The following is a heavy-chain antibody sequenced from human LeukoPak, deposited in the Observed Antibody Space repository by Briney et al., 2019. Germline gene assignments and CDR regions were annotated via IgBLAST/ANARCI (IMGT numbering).Heavy chain of an antibody. V-gene: IGHV1-8*01. J-gene: IGHJ4*02. CDR2: MNPNSGNT. CDR3: ARGSDDFWSGYSPSY. Sequence: GASVKVSCKASGYTFTSYDINWVRQATGQGLEWMGWMNPNSGNTGYAQKFQGRVTMTRNTSISTAYMELSSLRSDDTAVYYCARGSDDFWSGYSPSYWGQGTLVTVSS. D-gene: IGHD3-3*01. CDR1: GYTFTSYD.